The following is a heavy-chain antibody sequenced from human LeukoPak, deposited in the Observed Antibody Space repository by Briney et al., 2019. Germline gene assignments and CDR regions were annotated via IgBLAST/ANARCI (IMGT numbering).Heavy chain of an antibody. V-gene: IGHV3-23*01. D-gene: IGHD5-12*01. CDR3: APDPNKWLRNY. CDR2: ISTSGDNT. J-gene: IGHJ4*02. CDR1: GFTFSSYS. Sequence: GGSLRLSCAASGFTFSSYSMNWVRQAPGKGLEWVSTISTSGDNTYYADSVKGRFTISRDNSKNTLYLQMSSLRAEDTAVYYCAPDPNKWLRNYWGQGTLVTVSS.